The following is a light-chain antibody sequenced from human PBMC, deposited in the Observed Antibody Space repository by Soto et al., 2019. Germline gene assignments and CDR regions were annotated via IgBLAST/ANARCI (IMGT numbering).Light chain of an antibody. V-gene: IGLV2-11*01. CDR1: SRDVGNYNY. CDR2: DVI. CDR3: CSYAGSYTYV. Sequence: QSVLTQPRSVSGSPGQSVTISCSGTSRDVGNYNYVPWYQQHPGKAPKLMIYDVIKRPSGVPDRFSGSKSDNTASLTISGLQAEDEADYYCCSYAGSYTYVFGTGTKVTVL. J-gene: IGLJ1*01.